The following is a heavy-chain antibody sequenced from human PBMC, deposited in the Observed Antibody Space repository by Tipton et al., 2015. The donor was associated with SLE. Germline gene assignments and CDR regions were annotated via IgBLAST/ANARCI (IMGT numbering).Heavy chain of an antibody. CDR2: IYTSGST. CDR3: ARDTRSSRYFDY. J-gene: IGHJ4*02. CDR1: GGSISSYY. Sequence: LSCTVSGGSISSYYWSWIRQPAGKGLEWIGRIYTSGSTNYNPSLKSRVTMSVDTSKNQFSLKLSSVTAADTAVYYCARDTRSSRYFDYWGQGTLVTVSS. V-gene: IGHV4-4*07. D-gene: IGHD6-6*01.